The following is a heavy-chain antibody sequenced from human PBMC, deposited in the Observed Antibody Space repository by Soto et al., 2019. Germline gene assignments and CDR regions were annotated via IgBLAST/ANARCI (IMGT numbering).Heavy chain of an antibody. D-gene: IGHD2-15*01. Sequence: VQLVESGGGLVQPGGSLRLSCAASGFTFSSYEMNWVRQAPGKGLEWVAVISYDGSNKYYADSVKGRFTISRDNSKNTLYLQMNSLRAEDTAVYYCAKDLGYMAATPDYYYYYGMDVWGQGTTVTVSS. CDR1: GFTFSSYE. CDR2: ISYDGSNK. J-gene: IGHJ6*02. V-gene: IGHV3-30*18. CDR3: AKDLGYMAATPDYYYYYGMDV.